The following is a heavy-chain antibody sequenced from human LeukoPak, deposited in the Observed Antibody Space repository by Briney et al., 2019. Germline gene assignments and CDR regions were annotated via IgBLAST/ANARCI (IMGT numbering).Heavy chain of an antibody. D-gene: IGHD6-13*01. Sequence: GGSLRLSCVSSGFSFSNYAMSWVRQAPGKGLEWVSAISGSGGSTYYADSVKGRFTISRDNSKNTLYLQMNSLRAEDTAVYYCAKEDIAAAGADDYFDYWGQGTLVTVSS. CDR2: ISGSGGST. CDR1: GFSFSNYA. J-gene: IGHJ4*02. V-gene: IGHV3-23*01. CDR3: AKEDIAAAGADDYFDY.